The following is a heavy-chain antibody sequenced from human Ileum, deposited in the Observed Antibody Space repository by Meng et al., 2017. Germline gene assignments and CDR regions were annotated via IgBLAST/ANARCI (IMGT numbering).Heavy chain of an antibody. CDR3: AREYNGRPLDY. V-gene: IGHV1-2*02. CDR2: VYPISGAT. D-gene: IGHD1-26*01. Sequence: QVQVVQSGAEVKKPGASVKVSCKASGYTFTDYHIRWVRQVPGQGLEWMGWVYPISGATIYAQSFRGRVTMTRDTSVNTAYMELSSLRSDDTAVYYCAREYNGRPLDYWGQGTLVTVAS. J-gene: IGHJ4*02. CDR1: GYTFTDYH.